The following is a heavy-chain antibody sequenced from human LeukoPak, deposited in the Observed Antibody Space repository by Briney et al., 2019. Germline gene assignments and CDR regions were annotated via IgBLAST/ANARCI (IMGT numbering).Heavy chain of an antibody. D-gene: IGHD3-9*01. J-gene: IGHJ4*02. Sequence: SETLSLTCTVSGGSVSSGSYYWSWIRQPPGKGLEWIGYIYYSGSTNYNPSLKSRVTISVDTSKNQFSLKLSSVTAADTAVYYCARSVLRYFDWLSKPYCFDYWGQGTLVTVSS. CDR1: GGSVSSGSYY. V-gene: IGHV4-61*01. CDR3: ARSVLRYFDWLSKPYCFDY. CDR2: IYYSGST.